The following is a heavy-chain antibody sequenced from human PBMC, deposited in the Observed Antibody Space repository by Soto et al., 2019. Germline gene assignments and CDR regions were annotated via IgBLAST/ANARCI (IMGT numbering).Heavy chain of an antibody. D-gene: IGHD5-12*01. Sequence: QVQLVESGGGLVKPGGSLRLSCAASGFTFSDYYMSWIRQAPGKGLEWVSYILDSCGTTIYYADSVKGRFTISRDNTKNSLYLQMNSLRAEDTAVYYCAREYSGYDSGRFDPWGQGTLVTVSS. V-gene: IGHV3-11*01. CDR1: GFTFSDYY. CDR2: ILDSCGTTI. CDR3: AREYSGYDSGRFDP. J-gene: IGHJ5*02.